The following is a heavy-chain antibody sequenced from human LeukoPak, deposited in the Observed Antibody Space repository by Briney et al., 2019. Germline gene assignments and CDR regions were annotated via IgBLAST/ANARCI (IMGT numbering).Heavy chain of an antibody. Sequence: PGGPLRLSCAASGFTFSSYSMNWVRQAPGKGLEWASSISSSSSYIYYADSVKGRFTISRDNAKNSLYLQMNSLRAEDTAVYYCARVEWELGLGYYYYMDVWGKGTTVTVSS. CDR3: ARVEWELGLGYYYYMDV. D-gene: IGHD1-26*01. CDR2: ISSSSSYI. V-gene: IGHV3-21*01. J-gene: IGHJ6*03. CDR1: GFTFSSYS.